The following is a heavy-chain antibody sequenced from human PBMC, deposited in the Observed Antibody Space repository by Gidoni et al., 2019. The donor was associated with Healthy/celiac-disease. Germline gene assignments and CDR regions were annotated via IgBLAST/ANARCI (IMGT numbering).Heavy chain of an antibody. CDR1: GSTFTSYY. Sequence: QVQLVQSGAEVKKPGASVKVSCTESGSTFTSYYMHWVRQAPGQGLEWMGIINPSGGSTSYEQKVQGRFTRTRDTSTSTVYMEWSSLRSEDTAVYYCARDLGSRGGSCYLDPWGQGTLVTVSS. CDR3: ARDLGSRGGSCYLDP. D-gene: IGHD2-15*01. J-gene: IGHJ5*02. CDR2: INPSGGST. V-gene: IGHV1-46*01.